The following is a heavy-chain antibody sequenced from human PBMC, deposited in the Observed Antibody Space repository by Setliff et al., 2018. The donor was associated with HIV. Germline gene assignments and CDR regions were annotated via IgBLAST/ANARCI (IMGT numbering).Heavy chain of an antibody. D-gene: IGHD3-10*01. CDR2: IYHDGST. Sequence: SETLSLTCSVSGYSITNGYYWGWIRQPPGKGLEWVGSIYHDGSTYSNPSLRSRVTISVDTSKNQFSLKLSSVTAADTAVYYCARYYGSGTYHRWFDPWGQGTPVTVSS. CDR1: GYSITNGYY. CDR3: ARYYGSGTYHRWFDP. V-gene: IGHV4-38-2*02. J-gene: IGHJ5*02.